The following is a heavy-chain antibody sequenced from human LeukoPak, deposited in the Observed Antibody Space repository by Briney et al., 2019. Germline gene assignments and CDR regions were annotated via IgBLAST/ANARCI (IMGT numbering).Heavy chain of an antibody. Sequence: PSETLPLTCTVSGGSISSSTYYWGWIRQPPGKGLEWIGSIYYSGSTFYSPSLKSRVTISVDTSKNQFSLKLSSVTAADTAVYYCARLKDYYYSYMDVWGKGTTVTISS. J-gene: IGHJ6*03. CDR2: IYYSGST. CDR1: GGSISSSTYY. CDR3: ARLKDYYYSYMDV. V-gene: IGHV4-39*01.